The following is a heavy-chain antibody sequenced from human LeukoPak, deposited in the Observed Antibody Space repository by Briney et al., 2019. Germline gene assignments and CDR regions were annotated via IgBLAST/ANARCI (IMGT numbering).Heavy chain of an antibody. V-gene: IGHV1-18*01. J-gene: IGHJ3*01. D-gene: IGHD5-24*01. CDR3: ARDSRDGYNF. CDR1: GYTFTSDG. CDR2: ISVYNGNT. Sequence: ASVKVSCKASGYTFTSDGISWIRQAPGQGLEWMGWISVYNGNTVYAQKLQGRVTMTTDTSTSTAYMELRSLRSNDTAVYYCARDSRDGYNFWGQGTMVTVSS.